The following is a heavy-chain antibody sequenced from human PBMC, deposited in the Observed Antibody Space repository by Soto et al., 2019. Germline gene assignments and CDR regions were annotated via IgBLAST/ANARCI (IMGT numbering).Heavy chain of an antibody. CDR2: MNPNSGNT. J-gene: IGHJ4*02. Sequence: ASVKVSCKASGYTFTSYDINWARQATGQGLEWMGWMNPNSGNTGYAQKFQGRVTMTRNTSISTAYMELSSLRSEDTAVYYCARSYYSSGWYNSFDYWGQGTLVTVSS. D-gene: IGHD6-19*01. V-gene: IGHV1-8*01. CDR1: GYTFTSYD. CDR3: ARSYYSSGWYNSFDY.